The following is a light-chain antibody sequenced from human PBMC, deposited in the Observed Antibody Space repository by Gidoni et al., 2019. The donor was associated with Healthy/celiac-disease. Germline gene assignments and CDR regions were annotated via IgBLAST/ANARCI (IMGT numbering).Light chain of an antibody. CDR1: SSNIGSNT. J-gene: IGLJ2*01. CDR3: AAWDDSLNGHVV. CDR2: SNN. V-gene: IGLV1-44*01. Sequence: LTQPPSASGTPGQRVTISCSGSSSNIGSNTVNWYQQLPGTAPKLLIYSNNQRPSGVPARFSGSKSGTSASLAISGLQSEDEADYYCAAWDDSLNGHVVFGGGTKLTVL.